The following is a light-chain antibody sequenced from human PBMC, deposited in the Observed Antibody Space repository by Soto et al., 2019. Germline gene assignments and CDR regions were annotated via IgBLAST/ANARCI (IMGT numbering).Light chain of an antibody. CDR2: GAS. V-gene: IGKV3-20*01. CDR1: QSLRATY. CDR3: QQYVNSPRT. Sequence: EVVLTQSPDTLSLSPGETATLSCRASQSLRATYVAWYQQRPGQAPRLLIYGASVRATGIPARFSGRGSGTDFTLSISRLEPEDFAVYYCQQYVNSPRTFGQGTKVEIK. J-gene: IGKJ1*01.